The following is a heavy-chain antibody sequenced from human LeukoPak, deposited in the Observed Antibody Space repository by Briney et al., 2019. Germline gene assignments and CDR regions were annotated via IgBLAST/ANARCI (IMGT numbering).Heavy chain of an antibody. CDR1: GGSISSPNHD. Sequence: SETLSLTCGVSGGSISSPNHDWAWIRQPPGQGLEWIGSNYYSGTTYYNLSLKSRDTLSVDTSQNQFSLKLSSVTAADTAIYFCARSLGANTWVGNWFDPWGQGTLVTVTP. CDR3: ARSLGANTWVGNWFDP. CDR2: NYYSGTT. J-gene: IGHJ5*02. D-gene: IGHD3-10*01. V-gene: IGHV4-39*01.